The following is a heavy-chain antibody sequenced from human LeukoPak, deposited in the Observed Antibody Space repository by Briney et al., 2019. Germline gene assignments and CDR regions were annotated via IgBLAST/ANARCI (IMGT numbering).Heavy chain of an antibody. J-gene: IGHJ3*02. CDR2: ISDRGKT. CDR1: GITFSSYD. Sequence: GGSLRLSCEASGITFSSYDMSWVRQAPGKGLEWISAISDRGKTDYADSVKGRFTISRDNSKNTLYLQLSSLRAENTAMYYCAKLPTIFGVADSFDIWGQGTFVTVSS. V-gene: IGHV3-23*01. D-gene: IGHD3-3*01. CDR3: AKLPTIFGVADSFDI.